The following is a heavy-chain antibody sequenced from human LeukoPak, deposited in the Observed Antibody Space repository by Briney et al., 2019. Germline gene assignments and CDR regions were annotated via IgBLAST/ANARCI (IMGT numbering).Heavy chain of an antibody. Sequence: GGSLRLSCAASGFTFSSYSMNWVRQAPGKGLEWVSSISSSSSYIYYADSVKGRFTISRDNAKNSLYLQMNSLRAEDTAVYYCDSGLQSVDFDIWGPGTIVTVSS. V-gene: IGHV3-21*01. CDR1: GFTFSSYS. CDR2: ISSSSSYI. J-gene: IGHJ3*02. D-gene: IGHD6-25*01. CDR3: DSGLQSVDFDI.